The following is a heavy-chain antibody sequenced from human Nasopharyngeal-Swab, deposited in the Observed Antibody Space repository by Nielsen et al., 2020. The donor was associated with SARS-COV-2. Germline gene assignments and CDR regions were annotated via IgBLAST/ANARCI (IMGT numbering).Heavy chain of an antibody. D-gene: IGHD3-10*01. V-gene: IGHV4-39*07. Sequence: SETLSLTCTVSGGSISSSSYYWGWIRQPPGKGLEWIGSIYHRGSTNYNPSLKSRVTISVDTSKNQFSLKLSSVTAADTAVYYCARYGAGGSRITMVRGYMDVLCKGTTVTVSS. CDR1: GGSISSSSYY. J-gene: IGHJ6*03. CDR3: ARYGAGGSRITMVRGYMDV. CDR2: IYHRGST.